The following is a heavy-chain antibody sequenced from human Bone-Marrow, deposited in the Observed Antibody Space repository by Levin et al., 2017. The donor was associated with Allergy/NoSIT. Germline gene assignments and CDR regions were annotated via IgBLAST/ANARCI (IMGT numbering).Heavy chain of an antibody. CDR1: GFTFSSYA. J-gene: IGHJ4*02. CDR3: AKVDGAIFGVVNTIDY. D-gene: IGHD3-3*01. V-gene: IGHV3-23*01. CDR2: ISGSGGST. Sequence: GGSLRLSCAASGFTFSSYAMSWVRQAPGKGLEWVSAISGSGGSTYYADSVKGRFTISRDNSKNTLYLQMNSLRAEDTAVYYCAKVDGAIFGVVNTIDYWGQGTLVTVSS.